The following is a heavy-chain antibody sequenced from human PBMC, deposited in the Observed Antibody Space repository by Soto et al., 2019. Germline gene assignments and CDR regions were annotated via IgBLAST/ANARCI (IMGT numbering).Heavy chain of an antibody. CDR1: GFTFSSYA. CDR2: ISNDGRGK. V-gene: IGHV3-30*04. CDR3: ARDQCFGGGRSCYYFDF. D-gene: IGHD2-15*01. Sequence: GGSLRLSCAASGFTFSSYAMHWVRQAPGKGLEWVAVISNDGRGKYYADSVKGRFTISRDNSKNTLYLQMNSLRSDDTAVYYCARDQCFGGGRSCYYFDFWGQGTLVTVSS. J-gene: IGHJ4*02.